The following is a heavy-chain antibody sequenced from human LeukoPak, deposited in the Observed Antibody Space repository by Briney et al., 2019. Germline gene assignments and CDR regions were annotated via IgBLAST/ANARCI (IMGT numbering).Heavy chain of an antibody. D-gene: IGHD6-13*01. CDR1: GFAFSNFA. Sequence: GGSLRLSCAASGFAFSNFAMHWVRQAPGKGLEWVAVVSYEGTIKYYTDSAKGRFTISRDNSKNTLYLQMNSLRAEDTAVYYCAREGSSWYDHTDYYYGMDVWGQGTTVTVSS. CDR3: AREGSSWYDHTDYYYGMDV. CDR2: VSYEGTIK. V-gene: IGHV3-30*14. J-gene: IGHJ6*02.